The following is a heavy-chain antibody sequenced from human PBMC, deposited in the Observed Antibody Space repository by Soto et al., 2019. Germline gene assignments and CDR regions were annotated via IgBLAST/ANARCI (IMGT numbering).Heavy chain of an antibody. CDR1: GFTFSSYW. V-gene: IGHV3-74*01. Sequence: GSLRLSCAASGFTFSSYWMHWVRQAPGKGLVWVSRINSDGSSTSYADSVKGRFSISRDNAKNTLYLQMNSLRAEDTAVYYCARDPAGWYREAYNWFDPWGQGTLVTVSS. D-gene: IGHD6-19*01. CDR3: ARDPAGWYREAYNWFDP. J-gene: IGHJ5*02. CDR2: INSDGSST.